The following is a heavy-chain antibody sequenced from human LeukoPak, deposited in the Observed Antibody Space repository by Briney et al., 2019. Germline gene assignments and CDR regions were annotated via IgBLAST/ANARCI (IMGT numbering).Heavy chain of an antibody. CDR3: ARLGLGNDFWSGYLYYFDY. CDR2: IYSGGST. D-gene: IGHD3-3*01. Sequence: PGGSLRLSCAASGFTVSSNYMSWVRQAPGKGLEWVSVIYSGGSTYYADSVKGRFTISRDSSSNTLYLQMNSLRAEDTAVYYCARLGLGNDFWSGYLYYFDYWGQGTLVTVSS. CDR1: GFTVSSNY. J-gene: IGHJ4*02. V-gene: IGHV3-53*01.